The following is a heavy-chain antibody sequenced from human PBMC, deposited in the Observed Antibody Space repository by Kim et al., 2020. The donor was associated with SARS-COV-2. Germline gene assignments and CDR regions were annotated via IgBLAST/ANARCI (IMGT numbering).Heavy chain of an antibody. CDR3: TTDYRMPVLLWFGETY. D-gene: IGHD3-10*01. Sequence: PVKGRFTISRDDSKNTLYLQMNSLKTEDTAVYYCTTDYRMPVLLWFGETYWGQGTLVTVSS. V-gene: IGHV3-15*01. J-gene: IGHJ4*02.